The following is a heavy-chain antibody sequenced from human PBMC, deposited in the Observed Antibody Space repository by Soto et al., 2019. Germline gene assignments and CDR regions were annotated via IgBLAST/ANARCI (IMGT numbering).Heavy chain of an antibody. J-gene: IGHJ3*02. Sequence: QVHLQESGPGLVKLSQTLSLTCTVSGGSVTSSAYYWSWILQLPGKGLEWIGAIFHTGTTNYNPSHKIRVNISIEGSDNQLPLALRSVTAADTAVYHCARLLRTTLGTFAIWGQGTMVAFSS. CDR2: IFHTGTT. V-gene: IGHV4-31*03. CDR1: GGSVTSSAYY. CDR3: ARLLRTTLGTFAI.